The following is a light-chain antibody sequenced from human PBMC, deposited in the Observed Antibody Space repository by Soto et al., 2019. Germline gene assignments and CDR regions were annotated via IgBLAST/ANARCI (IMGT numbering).Light chain of an antibody. CDR1: RSNIGARYD. V-gene: IGLV1-40*01. Sequence: QSVLTQPPSVSGAPGQRVTISCTGSRSNIGARYDVHWYQQLPGTAPKLLIYGNNNRPSGVPYRFSGSKSGTSASLAITGLQAEDEADYYCQSYDSSLSGYVFGTGTKVTVL. CDR2: GNN. J-gene: IGLJ1*01. CDR3: QSYDSSLSGYV.